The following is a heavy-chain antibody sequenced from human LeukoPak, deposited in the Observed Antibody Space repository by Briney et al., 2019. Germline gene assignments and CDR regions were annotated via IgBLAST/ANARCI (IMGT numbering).Heavy chain of an antibody. V-gene: IGHV3-23*01. J-gene: IGHJ4*02. CDR1: GFTFSNYA. CDR2: ITGSGTNR. Sequence: PGASLRLSCVASGFTFSNYAMSWVRQAPGKGLEWVSAITGSGTNRYYADSLKGRFTTSRDNSKNTVILQMNSLRHEDTAIYYCVIWGDYDVLTGYYVPDYWGQGTLVTVAS. CDR3: VIWGDYDVLTGYYVPDY. D-gene: IGHD3-9*01.